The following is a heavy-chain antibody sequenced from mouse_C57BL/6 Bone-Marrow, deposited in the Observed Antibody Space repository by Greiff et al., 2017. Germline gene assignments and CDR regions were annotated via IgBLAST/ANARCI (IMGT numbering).Heavy chain of an antibody. CDR3: AREGDYPYWYFDV. J-gene: IGHJ1*03. D-gene: IGHD2-4*01. V-gene: IGHV3-5*01. CDR2: IYYSGTI. CDR1: GISITTGNYR. Sequence: VQLQQSGPGLVKPSQTVFLTCTVTGISITTGNYRWSWIRQFPGNKLEWIGYIYYSGTITYNPSLTSRTTITRDTPKNQFFLEMNSLTAEDTATYYCAREGDYPYWYFDVWGTGTTVTVSS.